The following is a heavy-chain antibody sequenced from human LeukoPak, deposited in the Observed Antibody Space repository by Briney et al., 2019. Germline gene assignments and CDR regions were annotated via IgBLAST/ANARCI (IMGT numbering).Heavy chain of an antibody. J-gene: IGHJ6*02. D-gene: IGHD2-15*01. CDR2: IWYDGSNK. CDR3: VRDPSCSGGGCYYYYGMDV. V-gene: IGHV3-33*01. Sequence: GKSLRLSCAASGFTFNTYAIHWVRQAPGEGLEWVAVIWYDGSNKYYADSVRGRFTISRDNSKNTLYLQMNSLRADDTAIYYCVRDPSCSGGGCYYYYGMDVWGQGTTVTVSS. CDR1: GFTFNTYA.